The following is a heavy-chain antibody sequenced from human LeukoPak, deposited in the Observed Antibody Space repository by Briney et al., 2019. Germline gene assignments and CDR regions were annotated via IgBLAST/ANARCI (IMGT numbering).Heavy chain of an antibody. J-gene: IGHJ5*02. Sequence: KPSETLSLTCAVYGGSFSGHYWSWIRQPPGKGLEWIGEINHSGSTNYNPSLKSRVTISVDTSKNQFSLKLSSVTAADTAVYYCARGDSSGYYYEWVDPWGQGTLVTVSS. CDR1: GGSFSGHY. CDR3: ARGDSSGYYYEWVDP. D-gene: IGHD3-22*01. V-gene: IGHV4-34*01. CDR2: INHSGST.